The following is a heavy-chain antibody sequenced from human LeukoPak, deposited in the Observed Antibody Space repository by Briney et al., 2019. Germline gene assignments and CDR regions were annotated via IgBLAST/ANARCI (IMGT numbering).Heavy chain of an antibody. D-gene: IGHD2-2*01. CDR3: ARGIRDCSRTTCYQPFDY. CDR1: GLIVSNNY. Sequence: AGGSLRLSCAASGLIVSNNYMSWVRQAPGKGLEWVSIVYSGGHTYCADSVKGRFTISRDKSKNTLYLQMSSLRAEDTAVYYCARGIRDCSRTTCYQPFDYWGQGALVTVSS. CDR2: VYSGGHT. V-gene: IGHV3-53*01. J-gene: IGHJ4*02.